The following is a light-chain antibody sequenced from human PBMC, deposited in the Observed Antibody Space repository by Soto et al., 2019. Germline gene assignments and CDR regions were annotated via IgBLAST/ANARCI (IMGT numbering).Light chain of an antibody. J-gene: IGKJ5*01. CDR1: QTVSSN. CDR2: GAS. CDR3: QQYNNWPIT. Sequence: ITQSPATLSGSPGESATLSGRASQTVSSNLAWYQQKPGQAPRLLIYGASTRATGIPARFSGSGSGTEFTLTISSLQSEDFAVYYCQQYNNWPITFGQGTRLEIK. V-gene: IGKV3-15*01.